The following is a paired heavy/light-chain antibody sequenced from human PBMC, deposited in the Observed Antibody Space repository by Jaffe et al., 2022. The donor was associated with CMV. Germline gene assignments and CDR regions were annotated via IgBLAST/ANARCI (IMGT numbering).Heavy chain of an antibody. CDR2: ISGSGGST. CDR1: GFTFSSYA. D-gene: IGHD2-15*01. Sequence: EVQLLESGGGLVQPGGSLRLSCAASGFTFSSYAMSWVRQAPGKGLEWVSAISGSGGSTYYADSVKGRFTISRDNSKNTLYLQMNSLRAEDTAVYYCAHGREGYCSGGSCYSYYYGMDVWGQGTTVTVSS. CDR3: AHGREGYCSGGSCYSYYYGMDV. V-gene: IGHV3-23*01. J-gene: IGHJ6*02.
Light chain of an antibody. V-gene: IGKV1-33*01. Sequence: DIQMTQSPSSLSASVGDRVTITCQASQDISNYLNWYQQKPGKAPKLLIYDASNLETGVPSRFSGSGSGTDFTFTISSLQPEDIATYYCQQYDNLPFTFGGGTKVEIK. J-gene: IGKJ4*01. CDR3: QQYDNLPFT. CDR1: QDISNY. CDR2: DAS.